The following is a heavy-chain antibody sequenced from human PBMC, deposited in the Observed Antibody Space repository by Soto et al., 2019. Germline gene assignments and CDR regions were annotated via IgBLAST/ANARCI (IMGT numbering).Heavy chain of an antibody. CDR3: ARGAYSSGWYGGYYEAY. V-gene: IGHV1-46*01. J-gene: IGHJ4*02. CDR1: GDTFTSYY. Sequence: ASVKVSCKASGDTFTSYYIHWVRQAPGRGLEWMGIIHPSGGSTSYAQKFQGRVTMTRDTSTSAVYMELSSLRSEDTALYYCARGAYSSGWYGGYYEAYWGQGTPVTVSS. D-gene: IGHD6-19*01. CDR2: IHPSGGST.